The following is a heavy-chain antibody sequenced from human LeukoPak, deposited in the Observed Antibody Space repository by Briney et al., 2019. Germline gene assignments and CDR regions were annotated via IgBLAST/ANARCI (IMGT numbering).Heavy chain of an antibody. Sequence: SQTLSLTCAISGDSVSSNSATWNWIRQSPSRGLEWLGRTYYKSKWYNDYVLSVKSRITINPDTSKNQFSLQLNSVTPEDTAVYYCRCRWDYWGQGTLVTVSS. CDR1: GDSVSSNSAT. CDR2: TYYKSKWYN. CDR3: RCRWDY. V-gene: IGHV6-1*01. D-gene: IGHD4-23*01. J-gene: IGHJ4*02.